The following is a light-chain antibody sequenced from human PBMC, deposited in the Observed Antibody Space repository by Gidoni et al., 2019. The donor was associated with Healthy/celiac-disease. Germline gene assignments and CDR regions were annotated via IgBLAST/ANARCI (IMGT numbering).Light chain of an antibody. CDR3: QQSYSTPRLX. CDR1: QRISSY. J-gene: IGKJ4*01. V-gene: IGKV1-39*01. CDR2: AAS. Sequence: DIQMTQSPSSLSASVGDRVTITCRASQRISSYLNWYQQKPGKAPKLLIYAASSLQSGVPSRFSGSGSGTDFTLTISSLQPEDFATYYCQQSYSTPRLXFXGGTKVEIK.